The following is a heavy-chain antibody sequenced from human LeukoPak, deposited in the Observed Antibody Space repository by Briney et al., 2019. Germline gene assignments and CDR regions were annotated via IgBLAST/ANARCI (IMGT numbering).Heavy chain of an antibody. V-gene: IGHV1-2*02. J-gene: IGHJ4*02. D-gene: IGHD3-10*01. Sequence: ASVKVSCKASGYTFTGYYIHWVRQAPGQGLEWMGWINPNSGGTNYAQKFQGRVTMTRDTSISTAYMELSRLRSDDTAVYYRASGWSITVVGGVISYFDYWGQGTVVTVSS. CDR3: ASGWSITVVGGVISYFDY. CDR2: INPNSGGT. CDR1: GYTFTGYY.